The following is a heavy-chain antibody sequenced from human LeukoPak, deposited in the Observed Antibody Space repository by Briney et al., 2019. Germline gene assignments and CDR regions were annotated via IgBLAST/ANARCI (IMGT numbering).Heavy chain of an antibody. V-gene: IGHV3-33*01. CDR2: IWYDGSNK. D-gene: IGHD3-22*01. Sequence: PGGSLRLSCAASGFTFSSYGMHWVRQAPGKGLEWAAVIWYDGSNKDYADSVKGRFTISRDNSKNTLYLQMNSLRAEDTAVYYCARDQKPYYYDSSGYLDYWGQGTLVTVSS. J-gene: IGHJ4*02. CDR3: ARDQKPYYYDSSGYLDY. CDR1: GFTFSSYG.